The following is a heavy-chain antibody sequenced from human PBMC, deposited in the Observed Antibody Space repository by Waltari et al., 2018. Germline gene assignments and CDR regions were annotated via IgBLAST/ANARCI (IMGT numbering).Heavy chain of an antibody. Sequence: QVQLQESGPGLVKPSQTLSLTCTVSGGSISSGGYYWSWIRQHPGKGLEWIGYIYYSGSTYYNPSLKSRVTISVDTSKNQFSLKLSSVTAADTAVYYCAREGRVYYDILTGYYNVDRSIRGMDVWGQGTTVTVSS. D-gene: IGHD3-9*01. V-gene: IGHV4-31*03. CDR1: GGSISSGGYY. CDR3: AREGRVYYDILTGYYNVDRSIRGMDV. CDR2: IYYSGST. J-gene: IGHJ6*02.